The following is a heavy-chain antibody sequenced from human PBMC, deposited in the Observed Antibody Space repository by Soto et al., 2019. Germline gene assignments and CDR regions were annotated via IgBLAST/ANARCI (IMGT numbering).Heavy chain of an antibody. CDR2: ITGSGDKT. CDR1: GFSLKNYA. Sequence: GGSLRLSCAASGFSLKNYAMTWVRQAPGKGLEWVSGITGSGDKTYYADSVKGRFIISRDNSENTLYLQMNSLRAEDTALYYCARDCSSSSCSVWRYWGQGAQVTVSS. V-gene: IGHV3-23*01. D-gene: IGHD2-2*01. CDR3: ARDCSSSSCSVWRY. J-gene: IGHJ4*02.